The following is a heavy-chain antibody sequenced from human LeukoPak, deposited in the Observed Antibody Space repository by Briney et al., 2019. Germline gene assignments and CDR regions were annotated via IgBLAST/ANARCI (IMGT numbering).Heavy chain of an antibody. CDR1: GFTVSSNY. Sequence: GGSLRLSCAASGFTVSSNYMSWVRQAPGKGLEWVSAIYSGGSTYYADSVKGRFTISRDNSKNTLYLQMNSLRAEDTAVYYCARGTLGSTFDYWGQGTLVTVSS. V-gene: IGHV3-66*02. J-gene: IGHJ4*02. CDR3: ARGTLGSTFDY. CDR2: IYSGGST.